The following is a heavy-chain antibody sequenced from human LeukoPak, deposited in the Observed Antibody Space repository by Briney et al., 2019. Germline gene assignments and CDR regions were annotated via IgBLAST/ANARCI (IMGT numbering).Heavy chain of an antibody. Sequence: PGGSLRLSCAASGFTFSDSWMSWVRQAPGKGLEWVGFIRSKAYGGTTEYAASVKGRFTISRDDSKSIAYLQMNSLKTEDTAVYYCTRVVFRFGIDYWGQGTLVTVSS. V-gene: IGHV3-49*04. D-gene: IGHD3-16*01. CDR2: IRSKAYGGTT. CDR1: GFTFSDSW. CDR3: TRVVFRFGIDY. J-gene: IGHJ4*02.